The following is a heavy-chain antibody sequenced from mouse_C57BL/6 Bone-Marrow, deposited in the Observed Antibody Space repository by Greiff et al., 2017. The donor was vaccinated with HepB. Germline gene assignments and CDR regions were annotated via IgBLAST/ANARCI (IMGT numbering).Heavy chain of an antibody. CDR1: GYTFTDYE. J-gene: IGHJ3*01. CDR3: TRGYSNYVWFAY. V-gene: IGHV1-15*01. Sequence: VHLVESGAELVRPGASVTLSCKASGYTFTDYEMHWVKQTPVHGLEWIGAIDPETGGTAYNQKFKGKAILTADKSSSTAYMELRSLTSEDSAVYYCTRGYSNYVWFAYWGQGTLVTVSA. D-gene: IGHD2-5*01. CDR2: IDPETGGT.